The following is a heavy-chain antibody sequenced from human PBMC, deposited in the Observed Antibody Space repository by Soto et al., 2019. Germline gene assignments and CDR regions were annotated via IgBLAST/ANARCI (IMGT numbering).Heavy chain of an antibody. Sequence: GASVKVSCKASGYTFTGYYMHWVRQAPGQGLEWMGWINPNSGGTNYAQKFQGWVTMTRDTSISTAYMELSRLRSDDTAVYYFARSESITIFGVVIIRGAFDLWGQGTMVTVSS. J-gene: IGHJ3*01. CDR2: INPNSGGT. CDR1: GYTFTGYY. V-gene: IGHV1-2*04. CDR3: ARSESITIFGVVIIRGAFDL. D-gene: IGHD3-3*01.